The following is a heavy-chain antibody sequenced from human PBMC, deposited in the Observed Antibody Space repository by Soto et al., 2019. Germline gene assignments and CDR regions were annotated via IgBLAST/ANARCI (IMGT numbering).Heavy chain of an antibody. V-gene: IGHV4-4*07. CDR1: GGSISNYY. J-gene: IGHJ4*02. CDR2: IDTSGGT. Sequence: SETLSLTCTVSGGSISNYYCNWIRQPAGKGLEWIGRIDTSGGTNYNPSLKSRVTMSVDTSKREFSLKLSSVTAADTALYYCARGGQDFWSGPFDYWGRGALVTVSS. CDR3: ARGGQDFWSGPFDY. D-gene: IGHD3-3*01.